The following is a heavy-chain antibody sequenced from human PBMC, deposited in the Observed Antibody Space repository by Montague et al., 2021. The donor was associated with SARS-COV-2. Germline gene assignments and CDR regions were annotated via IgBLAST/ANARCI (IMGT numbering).Heavy chain of an antibody. J-gene: IGHJ5*02. Sequence: SLRLSCAASGFTFSSHWMHWVRQLPGKGLLWVSRINTDGTITNYADSVRSRFTISRSNAKNSMYLQMNSLRVEDTAVYYCATDRTVAPGYGFDPWGQGTLVTVSS. CDR3: ATDRTVAPGYGFDP. CDR2: INTDGTIT. V-gene: IGHV3-74*01. D-gene: IGHD3-9*01. CDR1: GFTFSSHW.